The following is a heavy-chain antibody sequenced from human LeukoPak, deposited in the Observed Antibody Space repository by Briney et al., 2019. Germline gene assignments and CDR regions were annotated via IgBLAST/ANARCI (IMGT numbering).Heavy chain of an antibody. CDR1: GGTFSSYA. CDR3: ARAPTTVTTVYFDY. CDR2: IIPILGIA. V-gene: IGHV1-69*04. Sequence: ASVKVSCKASGGTFSSYAISWVRQAPGQGLEWMGTIIPILGIANYAQKFQGRVTITADKSTSTAYMELSSLRSEDTAVYYCARAPTTVTTVYFDYWGQGTLVTVSS. J-gene: IGHJ4*02. D-gene: IGHD4-17*01.